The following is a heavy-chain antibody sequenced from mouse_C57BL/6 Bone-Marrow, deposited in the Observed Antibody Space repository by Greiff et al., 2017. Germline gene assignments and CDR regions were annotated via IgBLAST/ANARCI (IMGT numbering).Heavy chain of an antibody. Sequence: EVMLVESGGGLVKPGGSLKLSCAASGFTFSSYAMSWVRQTPEKRLEWVATISDGGSYTYYPDNVKGRFTISRDNAKNNLYLQMSHLKSEDTAMYYCARVTILYPFAYWGQGTLVTVSA. CDR3: ARVTILYPFAY. D-gene: IGHD2-1*01. CDR1: GFTFSSYA. V-gene: IGHV5-4*03. CDR2: ISDGGSYT. J-gene: IGHJ3*01.